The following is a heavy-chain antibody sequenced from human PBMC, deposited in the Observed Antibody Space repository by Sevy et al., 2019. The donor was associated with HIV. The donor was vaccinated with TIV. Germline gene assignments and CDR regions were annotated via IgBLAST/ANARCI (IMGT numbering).Heavy chain of an antibody. CDR2: ISGSGGST. J-gene: IGHJ4*02. CDR1: GFTFSSYA. D-gene: IGHD3-9*01. CDR3: GKASYNGILTGYSLPFDY. Sequence: GGSLRLSCAASGFTFSSYAMSWVRQAPGKGLEWVSAISGSGGSTYYADSVKGRFTISRDNSKNTLYLQMNSLRAEVTAVYYCGKASYNGILTGYSLPFDYWGRGTLVTVSS. V-gene: IGHV3-23*01.